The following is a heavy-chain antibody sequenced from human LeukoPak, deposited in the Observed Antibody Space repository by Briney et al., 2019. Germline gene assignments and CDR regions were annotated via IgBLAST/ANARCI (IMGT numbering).Heavy chain of an antibody. CDR2: IRSKPCGGTT. CDR1: GFTFGDYV. D-gene: IGHD6-13*01. J-gene: IGHJ4*02. Sequence: GGSLRLSCTASGFTFGDYVMSWVRQAPGKGLEWVGFIRSKPCGGTTEYAASVKGRFIISRDDSKTIAYLQMNSLKSEDTAVYYCTTGSATGTGSGYWGQGTLVTVSS. V-gene: IGHV3-49*04. CDR3: TTGSATGTGSGY.